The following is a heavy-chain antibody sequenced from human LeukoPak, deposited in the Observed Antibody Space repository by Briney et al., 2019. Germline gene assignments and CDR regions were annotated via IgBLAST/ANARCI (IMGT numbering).Heavy chain of an antibody. CDR1: GGSFSGYY. Sequence: PSETLSLTCAVYGGSFSGYYWSWIRQPPGKGLEWIGEINHSGSTNYNPSLKSRVTISVDTSKNQFSLKLSSVTAADTAVYYCARLAYYGSGSYAFRYWGQGPLVTVSS. CDR3: ARLAYYGSGSYAFRY. D-gene: IGHD3-10*01. CDR2: INHSGST. J-gene: IGHJ4*02. V-gene: IGHV4-34*01.